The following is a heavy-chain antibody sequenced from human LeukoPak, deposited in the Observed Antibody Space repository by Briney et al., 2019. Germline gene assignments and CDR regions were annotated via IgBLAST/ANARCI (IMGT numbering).Heavy chain of an antibody. CDR1: GGSISSYY. CDR3: ARQHYYDSGGFSTYFDY. D-gene: IGHD3-22*01. Sequence: SETLSLTCTVSGGSISSYYWSWIRQPPGKGLEWIGRIYTSGSTNYNPSLKSRVTMSVDTSKNQFSLNLSSVTAADTAVYYCARQHYYDSGGFSTYFDYWAREPWSPSPQ. V-gene: IGHV4-4*07. J-gene: IGHJ4*02. CDR2: IYTSGST.